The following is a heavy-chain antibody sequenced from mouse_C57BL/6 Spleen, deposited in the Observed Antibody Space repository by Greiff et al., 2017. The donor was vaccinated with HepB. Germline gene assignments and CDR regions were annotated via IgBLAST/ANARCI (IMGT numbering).Heavy chain of an antibody. CDR2: ISSGSSTI. CDR3: EGGYYDYDVGGPWFAY. D-gene: IGHD2-4*01. CDR1: GFTFSDYG. J-gene: IGHJ3*01. Sequence: EVQGVESGGGLVKPGGSLKLSCAASGFTFSDYGMHWVRQAPEKGLEWVAYISSGSSTIYYADTVKGRFTISRDNAKNTLFLQMTSLRSEDTAMYYWEGGYYDYDVGGPWFAYWGQGTLVTVSA. V-gene: IGHV5-17*01.